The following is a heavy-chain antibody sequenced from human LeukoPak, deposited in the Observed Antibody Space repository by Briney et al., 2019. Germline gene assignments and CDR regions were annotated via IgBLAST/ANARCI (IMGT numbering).Heavy chain of an antibody. J-gene: IGHJ4*02. Sequence: SETLSLTCSVSGYSISSDYNWGWIRQPPVKGLEWIGSIHQSGSTHYNPSLKSRVTISVDTSKNQFSLKLSSVTAADTAVYFCARHYDASGYYFHNWGQGTLVTVSS. CDR1: GYSISSDYN. CDR2: IHQSGST. D-gene: IGHD3-22*01. V-gene: IGHV4-38-2*02. CDR3: ARHYDASGYYFHN.